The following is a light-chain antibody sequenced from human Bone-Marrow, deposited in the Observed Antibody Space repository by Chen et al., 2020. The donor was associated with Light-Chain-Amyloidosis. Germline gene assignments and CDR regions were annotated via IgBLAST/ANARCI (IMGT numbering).Light chain of an antibody. Sequence: EIVLTQSPGTLSLSPGAGANLSCWASQTIRSHYLTWYQQMFGQAPRLLIYGYSSRATGIPVRFTGSGSGRDFTLTIKGLEPEDFAMYYCQQYGTSPLAFGGGTKVGIK. CDR2: GYS. CDR3: QQYGTSPLA. CDR1: QTIRSHY. V-gene: IGKV3-20*01. J-gene: IGKJ4*01.